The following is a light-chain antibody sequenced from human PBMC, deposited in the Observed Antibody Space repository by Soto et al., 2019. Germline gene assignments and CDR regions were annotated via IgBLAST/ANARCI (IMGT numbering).Light chain of an antibody. CDR1: ESVRSSY. V-gene: IGKV3-20*01. J-gene: IGKJ1*01. CDR2: GAS. CDR3: QQYGGAPQT. Sequence: EIVLTQSPGTLLLSPGERATLSCRASESVRSSYLAWYQQKPGQAPRRLIYGASSRTTGIPDRVSGSGSGTDFPLTIGRLEPEDFAVYSCQQYGGAPQTFGQGTKV.